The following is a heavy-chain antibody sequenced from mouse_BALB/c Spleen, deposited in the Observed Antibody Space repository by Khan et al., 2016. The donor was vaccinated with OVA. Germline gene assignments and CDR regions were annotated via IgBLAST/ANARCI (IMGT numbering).Heavy chain of an antibody. V-gene: IGHV7-3*02. J-gene: IGHJ2*01. CDR3: ARDQVGSYFDY. D-gene: IGHD4-1*02. CDR2: IANKADGYRT. Sequence: EVKLMESGGGLVQPGGSLRLSCVISGFTFTDYYMTWVRQPPGEALEWLGFIANKADGYRTEYSASVKGRFTISRDTSQNILYLQMTTLRAEDSATYYCARDQVGSYFDYGGQGTTLTVSS. CDR1: GFTFTDYY.